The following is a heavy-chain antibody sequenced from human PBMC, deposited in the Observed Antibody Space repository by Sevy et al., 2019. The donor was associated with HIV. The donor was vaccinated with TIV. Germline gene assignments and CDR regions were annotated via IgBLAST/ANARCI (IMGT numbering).Heavy chain of an antibody. CDR3: ARSRLREFHF. J-gene: IGHJ4*02. CDR1: GYNFRNYW. D-gene: IGHD3-10*01. Sequence: GESLKISCKTSGYNFRNYWIGWVRQVPGKGLEWMGVIYGDDSDTRLSPSFEGHVTMSVDKSINTAYLQWTALTASDSAMYYCARSRLREFHFWGPGTLVTVSS. V-gene: IGHV5-51*01. CDR2: IYGDDSDT.